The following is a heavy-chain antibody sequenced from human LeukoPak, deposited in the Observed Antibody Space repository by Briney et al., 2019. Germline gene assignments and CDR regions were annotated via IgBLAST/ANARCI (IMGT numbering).Heavy chain of an antibody. CDR1: GGSFSGYY. D-gene: IGHD3-22*01. CDR2: INHSGST. CDR3: ASSRDYYDSSGYLANYFDY. J-gene: IGHJ4*02. V-gene: IGHV4-34*01. Sequence: SETLSLTCAVYGGSFSGYYWSWIRQPPGKGLEWIGEINHSGSTNYNPSLKSRVTISVDTSKNQFSLKLSSVTAAETAVYYCASSRDYYDSSGYLANYFDYWGQGTLVTVSS.